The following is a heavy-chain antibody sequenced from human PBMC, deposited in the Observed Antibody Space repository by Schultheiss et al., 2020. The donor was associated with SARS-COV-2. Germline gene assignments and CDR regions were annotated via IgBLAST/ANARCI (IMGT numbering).Heavy chain of an antibody. CDR1: GFTFSSYS. CDR3: ARGGYYELLKTFYYYYMDV. CDR2: ISSSSSYI. V-gene: IGHV3-21*01. Sequence: GGSLRLSCAASGFTFSSYSMNWVRQAPGKGLEWVSSISSSSSYIYYGDSVKGRFTISRDNSKNTLYLQMNSLRPEDTAVYYCARGGYYELLKTFYYYYMDVWGKGTTVTVSS. D-gene: IGHD3-3*01. J-gene: IGHJ6*03.